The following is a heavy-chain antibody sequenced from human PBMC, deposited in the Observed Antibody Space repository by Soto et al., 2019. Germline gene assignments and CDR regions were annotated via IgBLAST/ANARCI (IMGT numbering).Heavy chain of an antibody. D-gene: IGHD2-2*01. J-gene: IGHJ4*02. CDR1: GYSFTSYW. V-gene: IGHV5-51*01. CDR2: IYPGDSDT. Sequence: PGASLKISCKASGYSFTSYWIAWVRQMPGKGLEWMGIIYPGDSDTRYSPSFQGQVTISADRSISTAYLHWSSLKASDTAMYYCAREGGYCSSTSCQGIDYWGQGTLVTVSS. CDR3: AREGGYCSSTSCQGIDY.